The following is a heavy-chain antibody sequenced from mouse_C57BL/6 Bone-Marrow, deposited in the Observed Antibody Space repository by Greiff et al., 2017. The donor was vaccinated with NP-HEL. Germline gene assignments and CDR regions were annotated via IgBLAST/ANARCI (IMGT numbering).Heavy chain of an antibody. Sequence: EVKLVESGGDLVKPGGSLKLSCAASGFTFSSYGMSWVRQTPDKRLEWVATISSGGSYPYYPDSVKGRFTISRDNAKNTLYLQMSSLKSEDTAMYYCARRSYYYGSSYWYFDVWGTGTTVTVSS. D-gene: IGHD1-1*01. CDR3: ARRSYYYGSSYWYFDV. J-gene: IGHJ1*03. CDR1: GFTFSSYG. V-gene: IGHV5-6*02. CDR2: ISSGGSYP.